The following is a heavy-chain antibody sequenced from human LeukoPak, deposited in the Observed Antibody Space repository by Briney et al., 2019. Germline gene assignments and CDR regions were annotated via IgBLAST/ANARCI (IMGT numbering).Heavy chain of an antibody. CDR2: ISSRGSTI. CDR3: ARASKRSYDSSGYYYNYYYGMDV. V-gene: IGHV3-11*01. Sequence: GGSLRLSCAASGFTFSDYYMSWIRQAPGKGLEWVSYISSRGSTIYYADSVKGRFTISRDNAKNSLYLQMNSLRAGDTAVYYCARASKRSYDSSGYYYNYYYGMDVWGQGTTVTVSS. J-gene: IGHJ6*02. D-gene: IGHD3-22*01. CDR1: GFTFSDYY.